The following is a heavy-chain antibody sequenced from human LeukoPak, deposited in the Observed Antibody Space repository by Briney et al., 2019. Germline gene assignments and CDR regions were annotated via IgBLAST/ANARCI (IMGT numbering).Heavy chain of an antibody. J-gene: IGHJ4*02. D-gene: IGHD7-27*01. CDR3: AREGNWDFDY. CDR1: GASITSHPW. CDR2: MYNSGTS. V-gene: IGHV4-4*02. Sequence: PSGTLSLTCAVSGASITSHPWNWVRQPPGKGLEWIGEMYNSGTSTFKPSLRSRVIMFFDESKNHFSLKLNSVTAADTAVYYCAREGNWDFDYWGQGVLVIVSS.